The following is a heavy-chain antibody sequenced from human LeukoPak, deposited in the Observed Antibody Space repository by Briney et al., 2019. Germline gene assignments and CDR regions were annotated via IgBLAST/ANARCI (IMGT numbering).Heavy chain of an antibody. CDR1: GFFFDDYA. CDR2: ISWNSGNI. J-gene: IGHJ6*02. CDR3: ARDV. Sequence: GRSLRLSCTASGFFFDDYAMHWVRQAPGKGLEWVSGISWNSGNIGYADSVKGRFTISRDNAKNSLYLQMNSLRAEDTAVYYCARDVWGQGTTVTVSS. V-gene: IGHV3-9*01.